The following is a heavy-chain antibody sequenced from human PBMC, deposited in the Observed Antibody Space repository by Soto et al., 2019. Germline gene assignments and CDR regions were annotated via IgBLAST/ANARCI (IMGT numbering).Heavy chain of an antibody. Sequence: PSETLSLTCTVSGGSISSYYWSWIRQPPGKGLEWIGYIYYSGSTSYNPSLRSRVTISVDTSKNQFSLKLSSVTAADTAVYYCARQAPHRSGWFWFDPWGQGTLVTVSS. CDR3: ARQAPHRSGWFWFDP. CDR2: IYYSGST. D-gene: IGHD6-19*01. V-gene: IGHV4-59*08. CDR1: GGSISSYY. J-gene: IGHJ5*02.